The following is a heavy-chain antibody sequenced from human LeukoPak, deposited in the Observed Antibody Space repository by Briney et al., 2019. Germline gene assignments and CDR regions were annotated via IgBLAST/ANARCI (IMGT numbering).Heavy chain of an antibody. V-gene: IGHV3-21*01. CDR3: ARAKDMD. J-gene: IGHJ4*02. Sequence: PGGSLRLSCRTSGFTFSTHSMNWVRQAPGKGLEWVASSRSYSGDIYYADSVKGRFTISRDNAKNTLYLQMNSLRADDTAIYYCARAKDMDWSQGTLVTVSS. CDR1: GFTFSTHS. CDR2: SRSYSGDI.